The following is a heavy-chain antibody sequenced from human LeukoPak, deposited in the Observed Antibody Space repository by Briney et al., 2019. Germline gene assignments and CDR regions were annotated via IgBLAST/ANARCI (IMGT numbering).Heavy chain of an antibody. CDR1: GGTFSRYA. J-gene: IGHJ6*03. Sequence: SVKVSCKASGGTFSRYAISWVRQAPGQGLEWMGGIIPIFGTTNYAQKFQDRVTITADKSTSTAYMELSSLRSEDTAVYYCARVVGLTGYSSSWYSGYYYYMDVWGKGTTVTVSS. CDR2: IIPIFGTT. D-gene: IGHD6-13*01. V-gene: IGHV1-69*06. CDR3: ARVVGLTGYSSSWYSGYYYYMDV.